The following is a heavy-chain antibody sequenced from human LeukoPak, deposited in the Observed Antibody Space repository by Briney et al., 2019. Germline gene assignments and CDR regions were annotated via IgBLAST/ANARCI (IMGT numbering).Heavy chain of an antibody. CDR2: IIPIFGTA. D-gene: IGHD3-22*01. Sequence: SVKVSCKASGGTFSSYAISWVQQAPGQGLEWMGGIIPIFGTASYAQKFQGRVTITADESTSTAYMELSSLRSEDTAVYYCARADPNYYDSSGSYFQHWGQGTLVTVSS. J-gene: IGHJ1*01. V-gene: IGHV1-69*01. CDR1: GGTFSSYA. CDR3: ARADPNYYDSSGSYFQH.